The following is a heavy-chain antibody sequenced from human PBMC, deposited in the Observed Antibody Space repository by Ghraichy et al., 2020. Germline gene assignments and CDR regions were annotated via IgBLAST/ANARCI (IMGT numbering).Heavy chain of an antibody. CDR2: IYYSGST. CDR1: GGSISSYY. D-gene: IGHD6-13*01. CDR3: ARSIVGKQQLTRVYFDY. V-gene: IGHV4-59*01. J-gene: IGHJ4*02. Sequence: SETLSLTCTVSGGSISSYYWSWIRQPPGKGLEWIGYIYYSGSTNYNPSLKSRVTISVDTSKNQFSLKLSSVTAADTAVYYCARSIVGKQQLTRVYFDYWGQGTLVTVSS.